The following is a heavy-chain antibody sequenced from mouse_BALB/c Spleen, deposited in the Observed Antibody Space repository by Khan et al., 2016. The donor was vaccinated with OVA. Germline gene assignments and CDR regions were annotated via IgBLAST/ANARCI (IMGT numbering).Heavy chain of an antibody. CDR2: IYPGGGYT. CDR3: ARRGAARATWDYCDY. V-gene: IGHV1-63*02. D-gene: IGHD3-1*01. J-gene: IGHJ2*01. Sequence: QVQLQQPGAELVRPGTSVKMSCKAAGYTFTNYWIGWVKQRPGHGLEWVGDIYPGGGYTNYNEKFKGKATLTVDTSSSTAYMQLSSLTSEDSAFYYWARRGAARATWDYCDYWGQGTTLTVSS. CDR1: GYTFTNYW.